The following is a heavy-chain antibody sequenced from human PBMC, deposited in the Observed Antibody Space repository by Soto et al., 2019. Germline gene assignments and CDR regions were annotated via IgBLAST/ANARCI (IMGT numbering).Heavy chain of an antibody. D-gene: IGHD6-6*01. CDR1: GFTFSNAW. CDR2: IKSKTDGGTT. V-gene: IGHV3-15*07. J-gene: IGHJ4*02. CDR3: TTDPLESSIAARGY. Sequence: EVQLVESGGGLVKPGGSLRLSCAASGFTFSNAWMNWVRQAPGKGLEWVGRIKSKTDGGTTDYAAPVKGRFTISRDDSKNTLYLQMNSLKTEDTAVYYCTTDPLESSIAARGYWGQGTLVTVSS.